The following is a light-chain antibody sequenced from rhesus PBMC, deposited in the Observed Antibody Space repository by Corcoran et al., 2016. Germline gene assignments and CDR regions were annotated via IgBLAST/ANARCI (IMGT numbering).Light chain of an antibody. CDR3: PQYSRSPLT. Sequence: DIQMTQSPSSLSASVGDTVTITCWASQSISSWLAWYQQKPGKAPKLQSYKAASLQSGVPSRFSGSGSGTDFTLTISSLQSEDFSTYYCPQYSRSPLTCGGGTKVEL. V-gene: IGKV1-22*01. CDR2: KAA. CDR1: QSISSW. J-gene: IGKJ4*01.